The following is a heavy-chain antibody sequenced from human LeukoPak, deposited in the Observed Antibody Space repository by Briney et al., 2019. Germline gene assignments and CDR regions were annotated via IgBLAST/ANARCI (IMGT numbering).Heavy chain of an antibody. CDR3: ARVSSNYDFWSGYFPASYYYYYYMDV. V-gene: IGHV4-39*07. CDR1: GGSISSGSYY. J-gene: IGHJ6*03. Sequence: SETLSLTCTVSGGSISSGSYYWSWIRQPPGKGLEWIGEINHSGSTYYNPSLKSRVTISVDTSKNQFSLKLSSVTAADTAVYYCARVSSNYDFWSGYFPASYYYYYYMDVWGKGTTVTVSS. CDR2: INHSGST. D-gene: IGHD3-3*01.